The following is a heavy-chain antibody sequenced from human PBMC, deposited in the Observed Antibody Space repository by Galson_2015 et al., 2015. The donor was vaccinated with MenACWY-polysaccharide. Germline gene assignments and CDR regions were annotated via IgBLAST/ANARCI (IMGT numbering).Heavy chain of an antibody. CDR2: ISKSGDSI. V-gene: IGHV3-11*01. J-gene: IGHJ6*02. CDR1: GFSLGAWY. Sequence: LRLSCAASGFSLGAWYLSWIRQAPGKGLEWLSYISKSGDSIYYGDSVKGRFAISRDNAKNSLYLQLNSLEVEDTAIYYCARGHYGLDVWGQGTTVTVSS. CDR3: ARGHYGLDV.